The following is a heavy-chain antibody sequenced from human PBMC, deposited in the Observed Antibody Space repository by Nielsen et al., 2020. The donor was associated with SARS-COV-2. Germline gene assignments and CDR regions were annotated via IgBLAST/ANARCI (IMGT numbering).Heavy chain of an antibody. D-gene: IGHD1-26*01. CDR3: VTDRRVVGADTDC. Sequence: GGSLRLSCAASGFTFSSYAMSWVRQAPGKGLEWVGRIKSKTDGGTTDYAAPAKGRFTISRDDSKNTLYLQMNSLNTEDTAVYYCVTDRRVVGADTDCWGQGTLVTVSS. CDR1: GFTFSSYA. CDR2: IKSKTDGGTT. J-gene: IGHJ4*02. V-gene: IGHV3-15*01.